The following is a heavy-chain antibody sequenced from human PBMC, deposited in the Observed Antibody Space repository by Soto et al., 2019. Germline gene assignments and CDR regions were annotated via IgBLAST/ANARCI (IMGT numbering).Heavy chain of an antibody. Sequence: GGSLRLSCAASGFTFSSYWMSWVRQAPGKGLEWVANIKQDGSEKYYVDSVKGRFTISRDNAKNSLYLQMNSLRAEDTAVYYCARDHYYDSSGYYYFSNGDSPHEYWGQGTLVTV. V-gene: IGHV3-7*03. CDR1: GFTFSSYW. D-gene: IGHD3-22*01. CDR3: ARDHYYDSSGYYYFSNGDSPHEY. CDR2: IKQDGSEK. J-gene: IGHJ4*02.